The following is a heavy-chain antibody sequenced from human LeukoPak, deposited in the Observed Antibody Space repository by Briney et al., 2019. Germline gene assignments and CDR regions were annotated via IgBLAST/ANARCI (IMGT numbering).Heavy chain of an antibody. J-gene: IGHJ4*02. V-gene: IGHV6-1*01. CDR2: TYYRSQQWYS. CDR3: RREPDFGVVTN. D-gene: IGHD3-3*01. Sequence: SQTLSLTCAISGDSVSSNGAAWDWIRQSPSRGLEWLGRTYYRSQQWYSDYAPSVKGRITINADTSQNQFSLHLNSVTPEDTAVYYCRREPDFGVVTNWGQGTLVTVSS. CDR1: GDSVSSNGAA.